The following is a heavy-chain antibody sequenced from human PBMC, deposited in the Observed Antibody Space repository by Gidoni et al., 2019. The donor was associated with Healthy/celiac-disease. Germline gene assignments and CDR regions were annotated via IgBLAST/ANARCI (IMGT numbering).Heavy chain of an antibody. J-gene: IGHJ2*01. CDR2: ISWNSGSI. D-gene: IGHD3-16*01. Sequence: EVQLVESGGGLVQPGRSLRLSCAASGFTFDDYALHWFRQAPGKGLDRVSGISWNSGSIGYADSVKGRFTISRDNAKNSLYLQMNSLRAEDTALYYCAKDKGRLGDWYFDLWGRGTLVTVSS. CDR1: GFTFDDYA. CDR3: AKDKGRLGDWYFDL. V-gene: IGHV3-9*01.